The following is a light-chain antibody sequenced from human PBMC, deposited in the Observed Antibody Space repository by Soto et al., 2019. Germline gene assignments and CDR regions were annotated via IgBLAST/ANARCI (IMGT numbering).Light chain of an antibody. V-gene: IGKV3-15*01. CDR3: QQYGSSPIN. CDR2: SAS. CDR1: QSISDT. J-gene: IGKJ5*01. Sequence: IVMTHSPATLSVSPWGRATLSCRASQSISDTLAWYQQKPGQAPRLLIYSASRGATGFPARFSGSGSGTDFTLTISSLQSEDFAVYYCQQYGSSPINFGQGTRLEI.